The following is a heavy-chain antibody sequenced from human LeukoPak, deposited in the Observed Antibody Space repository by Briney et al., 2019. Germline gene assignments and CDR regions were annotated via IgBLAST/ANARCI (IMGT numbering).Heavy chain of an antibody. CDR2: ISRSSSYI. Sequence: GGSLRLSCAASGFTFSSYSMNWVRQAPGKGLEWVSSISRSSSYIYYADSVKGRFTISRDNAKNSLYLQMNSLRAEDTAVYYCAREGGEAIDAFDIWGQGTMVTVSS. J-gene: IGHJ3*02. V-gene: IGHV3-21*01. D-gene: IGHD2-2*01. CDR3: AREGGEAIDAFDI. CDR1: GFTFSSYS.